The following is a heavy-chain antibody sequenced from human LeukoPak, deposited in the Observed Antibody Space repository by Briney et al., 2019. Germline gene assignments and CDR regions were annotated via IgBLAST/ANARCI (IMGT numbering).Heavy chain of an antibody. J-gene: IGHJ4*02. CDR3: AKDDRGNEAPFDY. CDR1: GFTFNTYA. V-gene: IGHV3-64*04. CDR2: ISSRGGSS. Sequence: GGSLRLSCSASGFTFNTYAMSWVRQAPGEGLEYVSLISSRGGSSYYADSLRGRFTISRDNSKNTLHLQMNSLRAEDTAVYYCAKDDRGNEAPFDYWGQGTLVTVSS.